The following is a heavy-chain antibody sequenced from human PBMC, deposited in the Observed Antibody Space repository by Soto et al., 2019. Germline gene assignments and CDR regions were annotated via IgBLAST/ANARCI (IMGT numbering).Heavy chain of an antibody. CDR2: IYYSGST. CDR1: GGSISSSSYY. Sequence: QLQLQESGPGLVKPSETLSLTCTVSGGSISSSSYYWGWIRQPPGKGLEWIGSIYYSGSTYYNPSLKSRVTISVDTSKNQFSLKLSSVTAADTAVYYCARRPPTPTVTTFWFDPWGQGTLVTVSS. CDR3: ARRPPTPTVTTFWFDP. V-gene: IGHV4-39*01. D-gene: IGHD4-17*01. J-gene: IGHJ5*02.